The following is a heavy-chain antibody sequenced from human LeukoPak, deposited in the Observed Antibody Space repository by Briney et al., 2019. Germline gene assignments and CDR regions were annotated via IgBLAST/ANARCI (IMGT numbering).Heavy chain of an antibody. CDR1: GYIFTNYW. CDR2: IYPGDSDT. D-gene: IGHD6-19*01. V-gene: IGHV5-51*01. J-gene: IGHJ5*02. Sequence: GESLKISCKGSGYIFTNYWIGWVRQMPGKGLEWMGIIYPGDSDTRYSPSFQGHVTISADKSISTAYLQWSSLKASGTAMYYCARPLGYNSGWYWFDPWGQGTLVTVSS. CDR3: ARPLGYNSGWYWFDP.